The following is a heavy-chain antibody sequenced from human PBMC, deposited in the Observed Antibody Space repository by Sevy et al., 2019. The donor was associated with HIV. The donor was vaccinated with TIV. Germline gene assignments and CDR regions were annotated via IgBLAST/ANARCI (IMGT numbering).Heavy chain of an antibody. CDR3: ARDHSRSYYASWFDP. V-gene: IGHV4-61*01. Sequence: SETLSLTCTVSGGSVSSDNYYWSWIRQPPGKGLEWIGNIYYSGSNNYNPSLKSRVTISVDTSKNQFSLKLSSVTAADTAVYYCARDHSRSYYASWFDPWGQGTLVTVSS. J-gene: IGHJ5*02. CDR2: IYYSGSN. D-gene: IGHD1-26*01. CDR1: GGSVSSDNYY.